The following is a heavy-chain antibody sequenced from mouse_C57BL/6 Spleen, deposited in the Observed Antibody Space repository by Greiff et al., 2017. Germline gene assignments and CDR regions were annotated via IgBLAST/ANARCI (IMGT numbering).Heavy chain of an antibody. D-gene: IGHD2-4*01. J-gene: IGHJ3*01. CDR2: IRNKANNHAT. V-gene: IGHV6-6*01. CDR3: TRLVLRHWFAY. Sequence: EVKLMESGGGLVQPGGSMKLSCAASGFTFRDAWMDWVRQSPETGLEWVAEIRNKANNHATYYAESVKGRFTISRDDSKSSVYLQMNSLRAEETGIYYCTRLVLRHWFAYWGQGTLVTVSA. CDR1: GFTFRDAW.